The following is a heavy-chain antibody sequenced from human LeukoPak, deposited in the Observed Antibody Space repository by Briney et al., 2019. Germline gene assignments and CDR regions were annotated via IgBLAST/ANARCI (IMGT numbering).Heavy chain of an antibody. V-gene: IGHV4-39*07. CDR3: ARDQDGVSIDY. J-gene: IGHJ4*02. Sequence: SETLSLTCTVSGGAISSSSYYWGWIRQPPGKRLEWIGSIYYSGSTYYNPSLKSRVTISVDTSKNQFSLKLSSVTAADTAVYYCARDQDGVSIDYWGQGTLVTVSS. CDR1: GGAISSSSYY. D-gene: IGHD6-13*01. CDR2: IYYSGST.